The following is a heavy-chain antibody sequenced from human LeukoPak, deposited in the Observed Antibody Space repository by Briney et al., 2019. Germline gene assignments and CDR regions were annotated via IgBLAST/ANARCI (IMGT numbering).Heavy chain of an antibody. CDR3: AKKGAVVAAPFDS. V-gene: IGHV3-7*05. D-gene: IGHD2-15*01. CDR2: INQDGGEE. J-gene: IGHJ4*02. Sequence: GGSLRLSCAASGFTFSIYWMSWVRQAPGKGLEWVANINQDGGEEYYVDSLKGRFTISRDNSRNTLYLQMDSLRADDTAVYYCAKKGAVVAAPFDSWGQGSLVTVSS. CDR1: GFTFSIYW.